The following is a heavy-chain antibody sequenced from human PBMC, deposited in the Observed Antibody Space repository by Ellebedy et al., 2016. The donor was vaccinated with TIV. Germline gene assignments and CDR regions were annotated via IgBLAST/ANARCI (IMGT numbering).Heavy chain of an antibody. J-gene: IGHJ4*02. CDR2: IYYSGST. CDR3: AREVRGVRYFDY. V-gene: IGHV4-59*01. CDR1: GGSISSYY. D-gene: IGHD3-10*01. Sequence: SETLSLXXTVSGGSISSYYWSWIRQPPGKGLEWIGYIYYSGSTNYNPSLKSRVTISVDTSKNQFSLKLSSVTAADTAVYYCAREVRGVRYFDYWGQGTLVTVSS.